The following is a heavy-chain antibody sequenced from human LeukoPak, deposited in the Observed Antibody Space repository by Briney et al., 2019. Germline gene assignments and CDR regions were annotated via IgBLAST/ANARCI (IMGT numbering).Heavy chain of an antibody. CDR2: IKQDGSEK. CDR3: ARVPGAYLSSAFDI. V-gene: IGHV3-7*03. CDR1: GFTLSSYW. Sequence: GGSLRLSCAASGFTLSSYWMSWVRQAPGRGREWVANIKQDGSEKYYVDSVKGRFTISRDNAKNSLYLQMNSLRAEDTAVYYCARVPGAYLSSAFDIWGQGTMVTVSS. D-gene: IGHD2/OR15-2a*01. J-gene: IGHJ3*02.